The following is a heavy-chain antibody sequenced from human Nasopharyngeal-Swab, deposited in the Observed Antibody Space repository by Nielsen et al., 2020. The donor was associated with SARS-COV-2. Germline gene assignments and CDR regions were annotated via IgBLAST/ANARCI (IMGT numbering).Heavy chain of an antibody. J-gene: IGHJ4*02. CDR3: ARLVSRGWYHLSDY. Sequence: ASVKVSCKASGYSFTSSDINWVRQATGQGLEWMGWMNSNNGNTDYAQKFQGRVTMTRDTSISTAYMELSSLTSEDTAVYYCARLVSRGWYHLSDYWGQGTLVTVSS. V-gene: IGHV1-8*01. D-gene: IGHD6-19*01. CDR1: GYSFTSSD. CDR2: MNSNNGNT.